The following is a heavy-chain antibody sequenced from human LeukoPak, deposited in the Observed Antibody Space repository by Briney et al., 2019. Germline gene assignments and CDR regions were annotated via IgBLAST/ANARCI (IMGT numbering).Heavy chain of an antibody. D-gene: IGHD2-2*01. CDR1: GFTFSSYS. CDR3: AKGGYCSSTSCYFDY. CDR2: ISPNSYYI. J-gene: IGHJ4*02. Sequence: GGSLRLSCAASGFTFSSYSMNWVRQAPGKGLEWVSSISPNSYYIYYADSVKGRFTISRDNAKNSLYLQMNSLRAEDMALYYCAKGGYCSSTSCYFDYWGQGTLVTVSS. V-gene: IGHV3-21*04.